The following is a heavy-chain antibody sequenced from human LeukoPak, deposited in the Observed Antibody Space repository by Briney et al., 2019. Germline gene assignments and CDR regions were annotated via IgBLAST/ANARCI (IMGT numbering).Heavy chain of an antibody. CDR3: VRFGIVESTMSFFDY. J-gene: IGHJ4*02. Sequence: GESLKISCKVSGYSFTTYWVGWVRPLPGKGLEWMGVIYPGDSDTRYSPSFQGQVTISADKSISTAYLQWSSLKASDTAMYYCVRFGIVESTMSFFDYWGQGALVTVSS. V-gene: IGHV5-51*01. CDR2: IYPGDSDT. CDR1: GYSFTTYW. D-gene: IGHD1-26*01.